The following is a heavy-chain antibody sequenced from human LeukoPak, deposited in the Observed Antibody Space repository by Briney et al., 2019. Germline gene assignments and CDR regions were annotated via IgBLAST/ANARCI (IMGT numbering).Heavy chain of an antibody. D-gene: IGHD2-21*01. J-gene: IGHJ4*02. CDR1: GDSVTSSHYY. CDR3: ARDLWGWSFFDY. V-gene: IGHV4-61*01. CDR2: IYYSGST. Sequence: PSETLSLTCSVSGDSVTSSHYYWGWIRQPPGKGLEWIGYIYYSGSTNYNPSLKSRVTTSVDTSKNQFSLKLSSVTAADTAVYYCARDLWGWSFFDYWGQGTLVTVSS.